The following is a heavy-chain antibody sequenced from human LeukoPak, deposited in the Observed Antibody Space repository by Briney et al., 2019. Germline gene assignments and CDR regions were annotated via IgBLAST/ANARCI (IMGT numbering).Heavy chain of an antibody. CDR1: GYTLSGYY. Sequence: GASVKVSCKASGYTLSGYYLHWVRQAPGQGLEWMGRINPNNGGTNYAQKFQGRVTMTRGTSISTAYMELSRLRSDDTAVYYCARGLQGGLEFRGQGTLVTVSS. J-gene: IGHJ4*02. V-gene: IGHV1-2*02. CDR2: INPNNGGT. D-gene: IGHD4-11*01. CDR3: ARGLQGGLEF.